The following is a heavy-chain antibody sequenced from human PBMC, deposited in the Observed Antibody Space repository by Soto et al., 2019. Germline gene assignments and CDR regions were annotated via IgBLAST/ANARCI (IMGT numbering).Heavy chain of an antibody. CDR1: GYTFTSYG. J-gene: IGHJ4*02. Sequence: QVQLVQSGVEVKKPGASVTVSCKASGYTFTSYGIVWVRQAPGQGLEWMGGISAYNGNTSYAQKYQDRVTMTRDTSTDTAHMELRSLTSDDTAVYYCARRYCGRTSCYGFFDYWGQGTLVTVSS. CDR2: ISAYNGNT. D-gene: IGHD2-2*01. V-gene: IGHV1-18*01. CDR3: ARRYCGRTSCYGFFDY.